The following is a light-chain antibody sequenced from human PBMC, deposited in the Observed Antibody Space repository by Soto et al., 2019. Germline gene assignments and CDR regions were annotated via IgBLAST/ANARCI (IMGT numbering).Light chain of an antibody. V-gene: IGLV2-8*01. Sequence: QSALTQPPSASGSPGQSVTISCTGTSSDIGGHNYVSWYQHHPGKAPKLIIYEVTKRPSGVPDRFSGSKSGNTASLTVSGLQTEDEADYYCASWDDRLGAVIFGGGTKLTVL. J-gene: IGLJ2*01. CDR1: SSDIGGHNY. CDR3: ASWDDRLGAVI. CDR2: EVT.